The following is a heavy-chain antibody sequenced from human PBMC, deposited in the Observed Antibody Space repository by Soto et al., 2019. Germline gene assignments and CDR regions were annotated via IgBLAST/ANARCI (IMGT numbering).Heavy chain of an antibody. J-gene: IGHJ4*02. Sequence: QLQESGPGLVKPSETLSLTCTVSGDTIYSDNYYWSWIRQSPGKGLEWIGYIYYSGRTYYNPSLRSRFSISVDTSKNQFFLKMRSATAADTAVYYCARGESMLPGVLTSPLDYWGPGTLVTVSS. D-gene: IGHD2-8*01. CDR1: GDTIYSDNYY. CDR2: IYYSGRT. V-gene: IGHV4-30-4*01. CDR3: ARGESMLPGVLTSPLDY.